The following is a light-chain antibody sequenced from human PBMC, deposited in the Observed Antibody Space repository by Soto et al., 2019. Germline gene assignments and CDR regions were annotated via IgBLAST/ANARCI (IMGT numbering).Light chain of an antibody. CDR2: GAS. CDR3: QQYGSSPPWT. CDR1: QSVSSSY. V-gene: IGKV3-20*01. Sequence: EIALTQSPGTLSLSPGERATLSCRASQSVSSSYLAWHQQKPGQAPRLLIYGASSRATGTPDRFSGSGSGTDFTLTISRLEPEDFEVYYCQQYGSSPPWTFGQGTKVEIK. J-gene: IGKJ1*01.